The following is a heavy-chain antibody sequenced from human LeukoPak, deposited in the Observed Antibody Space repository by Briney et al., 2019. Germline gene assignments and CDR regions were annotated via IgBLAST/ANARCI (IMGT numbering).Heavy chain of an antibody. CDR3: ARFKGATGTTIRVWFDP. J-gene: IGHJ5*02. CDR1: GGSISSGGYS. D-gene: IGHD1-7*01. Sequence: PSETLSLTCAVSGGSISSGGYSWRWIRQPPGKGLEWIGYIYHSGSTYYNPSLKSRVTISVDRSKNQFSLKLSSVTAADTAVYYCARFKGATGTTIRVWFDPWGRGTLVTVSS. V-gene: IGHV4-30-2*01. CDR2: IYHSGST.